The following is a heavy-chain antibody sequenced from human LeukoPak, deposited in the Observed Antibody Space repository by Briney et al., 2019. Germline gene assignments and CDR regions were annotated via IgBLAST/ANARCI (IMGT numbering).Heavy chain of an antibody. J-gene: IGHJ6*04. V-gene: IGHV3-43*01. CDR2: ISWDGGST. CDR3: AKGVAWDLGWTQMDV. D-gene: IGHD1-26*01. Sequence: PGGSLRLSCAASGFTFDDYTMHWVRQAPGKGLEWVSLISWDGGSTYYADSVKGRFTISRDNSKNSLYLQMNSLRTEDTALYYCAKGVAWDLGWTQMDVWGKGTTVTVSS. CDR1: GFTFDDYT.